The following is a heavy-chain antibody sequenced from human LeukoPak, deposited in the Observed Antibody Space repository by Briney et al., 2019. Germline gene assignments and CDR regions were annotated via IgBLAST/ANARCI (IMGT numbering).Heavy chain of an antibody. Sequence: SETLPLTCTVSGGSISSYYWSWIRQPPGKGLEWIGYIYYSGSTNYNPSLKSRVTISVDTSKNRFSLKLSSVTAADTAVYYCSRERREYINSNYYYYYMDVWGKGTTVTVSS. CDR1: GGSISSYY. CDR2: IYYSGST. V-gene: IGHV4-59*01. CDR3: SRERREYINSNYYYYYMDV. J-gene: IGHJ6*03. D-gene: IGHD1-1*01.